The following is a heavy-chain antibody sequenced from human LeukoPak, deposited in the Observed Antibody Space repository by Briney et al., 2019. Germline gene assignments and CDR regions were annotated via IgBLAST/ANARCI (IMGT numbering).Heavy chain of an antibody. J-gene: IGHJ5*02. Sequence: GGSLRLSCAASGFTFSDYYMSWIRQAPGKGLEWVSYISSSGSTIYYADSVKGRFTISRDNAKNSLYLQMNSLRAEDTAVYYCAKGLDSSGPNWFDPWGQGTLVTVSS. CDR1: GFTFSDYY. D-gene: IGHD3-22*01. CDR2: ISSSGSTI. V-gene: IGHV3-11*01. CDR3: AKGLDSSGPNWFDP.